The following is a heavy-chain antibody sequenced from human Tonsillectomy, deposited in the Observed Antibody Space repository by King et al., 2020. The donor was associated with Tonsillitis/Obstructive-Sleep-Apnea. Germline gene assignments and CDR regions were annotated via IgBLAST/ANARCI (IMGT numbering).Heavy chain of an antibody. CDR1: GYTFTKYA. J-gene: IGHJ6*02. CDR2: INTNTGNP. V-gene: IGHV7-4-1*02. CDR3: ARPRPIGQGSYYFYGLDV. Sequence: DQLVQSGSELKKPGASVKVSCKASGYTFTKYAMNWVRQAPGQGLEWMGWINTNTGNPTYGQGFPGRFVFSLDTSVSTAYVQISSLKAEDTAVYYCARPRPIGQGSYYFYGLDVWGQGTTVTVSS.